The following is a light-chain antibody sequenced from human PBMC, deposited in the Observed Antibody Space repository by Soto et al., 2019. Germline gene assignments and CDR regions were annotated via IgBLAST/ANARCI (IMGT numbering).Light chain of an antibody. CDR3: LQDYNYPRT. Sequence: EVVMTQSPATLSVSPGDKVSLSCRANQTISNTLAWYQQKPGQAPRLLIYAASTRATGVSARFSGSGSGTEFTLTISSLQPEDFATYYCLQDYNYPRTFGQGTKVDIK. J-gene: IGKJ1*01. CDR1: QTISNT. CDR2: AAS. V-gene: IGKV3-15*01.